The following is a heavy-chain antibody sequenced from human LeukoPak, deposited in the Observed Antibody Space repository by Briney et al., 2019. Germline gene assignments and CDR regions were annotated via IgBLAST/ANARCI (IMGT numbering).Heavy chain of an antibody. V-gene: IGHV3-64*04. D-gene: IGHD5-18*01. CDR3: ARGYNYYQTPCDY. Sequence: GGSLRLSCSASGFTFSTSVMHWVRQTPGKGLEYVSVISSDGSPYYADSVKGRFTISRDNSKDTLYLQMNSLRAEDMAVYYCARGYNYYQTPCDYWGQGTLVTVSS. CDR2: ISSDGSP. J-gene: IGHJ4*02. CDR1: GFTFSTSV.